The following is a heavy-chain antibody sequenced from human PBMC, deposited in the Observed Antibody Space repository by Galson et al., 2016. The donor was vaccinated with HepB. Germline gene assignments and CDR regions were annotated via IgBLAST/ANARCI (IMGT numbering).Heavy chain of an antibody. J-gene: IGHJ4*02. D-gene: IGHD1-26*01. Sequence: LRLSCAASGFTFSSYAMTWVRQAPGKGLEWLAAISDSGENTYYADSVKGRFSVSRDNSTNTVYLHMDSLRTEDTAVYYCAQGSGGYSYWGQGTQVSVSS. V-gene: IGHV3-23*01. CDR1: GFTFSSYA. CDR3: AQGSGGYSY. CDR2: ISDSGENT.